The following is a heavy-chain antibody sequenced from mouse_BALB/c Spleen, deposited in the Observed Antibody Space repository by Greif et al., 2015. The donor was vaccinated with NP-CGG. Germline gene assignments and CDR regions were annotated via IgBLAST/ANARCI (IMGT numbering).Heavy chain of an antibody. CDR2: ISSGGSYT. J-gene: IGHJ4*01. D-gene: IGHD1-1*01. V-gene: IGHV5-9-1*01. CDR1: GFTFSSYA. CDR3: ARRGSSYDFYAMDY. Sequence: DVKLVESGGGLVKPGGSLKLSCAASGFTFSSYAMSWVRQTPEKRLEWVATISSGGSYTYYLDSVKGRFTISRDNAKNTLYLQMSSLRSEDTAMYYCARRGSSYDFYAMDYWGQGTSVTVSS.